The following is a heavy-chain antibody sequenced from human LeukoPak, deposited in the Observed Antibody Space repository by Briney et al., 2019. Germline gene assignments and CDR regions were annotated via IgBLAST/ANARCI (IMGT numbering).Heavy chain of an antibody. V-gene: IGHV5-51*07. CDR1: GYSFSNYW. D-gene: IGHD3-10*01. CDR2: IYPGDSDT. J-gene: IGHJ4*02. CDR3: ARQSDYGSGSYLY. Sequence: GESLKISCKGSGYSFSNYWIGWVHQMPGKGLEWMGIIYPGDSDTRYSPSFQGQVTISADKSISTAYLQWSSLKASDTAIYYCARQSDYGSGSYLYWGQGTLVTVSS.